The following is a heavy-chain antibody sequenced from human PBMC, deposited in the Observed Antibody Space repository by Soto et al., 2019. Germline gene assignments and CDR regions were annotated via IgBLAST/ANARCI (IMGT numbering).Heavy chain of an antibody. CDR3: ATEYCSGGSCYGLFDY. D-gene: IGHD2-15*01. Sequence: GASVKVSCKASGYTFTNFGISWVRQAPGQGLEWMGWINPNSGGTNYAQKFQGWVTMTRDTSISTAYMELSRLRSDDTAVYYCATEYCSGGSCYGLFDYWGQGTLVTVPQ. J-gene: IGHJ4*02. CDR1: GYTFTNFG. V-gene: IGHV1-2*04. CDR2: INPNSGGT.